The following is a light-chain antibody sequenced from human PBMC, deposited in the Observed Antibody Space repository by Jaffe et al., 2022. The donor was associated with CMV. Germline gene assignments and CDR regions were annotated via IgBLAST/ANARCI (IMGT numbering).Light chain of an antibody. Sequence: DIQMTQSPSTLSASVGDRVTITCRASQTITNWLAWYQQKPGKAPKLLIYKTSTLESGVPSRFSGSGSGTEFTLTISGLQPDDFATYYCQQYSSYLCTFGQGTKLEI. CDR2: KTS. J-gene: IGKJ2*02. V-gene: IGKV1-5*03. CDR1: QTITNW. CDR3: QQYSSYLCT.